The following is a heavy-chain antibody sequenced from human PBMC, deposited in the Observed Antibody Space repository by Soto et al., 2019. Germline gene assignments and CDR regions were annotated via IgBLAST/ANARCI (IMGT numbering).Heavy chain of an antibody. Sequence: QVQLVQSGAEVKKPGSSVKVSCKASGDTFSSYAINWVRQAPGQGLEWMGGIIPRFGTANYAQKFKGRFTVPAGRSTSTVDMELRRLSSEDTAVYYCARVGPAHYYDSSGYYSPLDYWGQGTLVTVSS. CDR3: ARVGPAHYYDSSGYYSPLDY. J-gene: IGHJ4*02. CDR1: GDTFSSYA. V-gene: IGHV1-69*06. CDR2: IIPRFGTA. D-gene: IGHD3-22*01.